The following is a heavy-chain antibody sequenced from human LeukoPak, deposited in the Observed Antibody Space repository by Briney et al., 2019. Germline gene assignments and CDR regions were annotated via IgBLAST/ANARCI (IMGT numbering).Heavy chain of an antibody. CDR2: TYYDGTT. J-gene: IGHJ4*02. Sequence: PGGPLRPPGAGSGFPARATSMSGVGRPPGKGLKGVSTTYYDGTTYSGDSVKGRFSISRDNSKNTLYLQMNSLRAEDTAVYYCAKDPGLQQLAVFDYWGQGTLVTVSS. D-gene: IGHD6-13*01. CDR3: AKDPGLQQLAVFDY. CDR1: GFPARATS. V-gene: IGHV3-53*01.